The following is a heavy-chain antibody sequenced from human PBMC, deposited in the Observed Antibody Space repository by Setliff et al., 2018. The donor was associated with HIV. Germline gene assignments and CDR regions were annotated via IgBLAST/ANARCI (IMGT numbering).Heavy chain of an antibody. V-gene: IGHV3-21*04. J-gene: IGHJ4*02. CDR2: ISSSSSYI. CDR1: GFTFSSYS. CDR3: ARASYYYDSSGWVDY. Sequence: GGSLRLSCAASGFTFSSYSMNWVRQAPGKGLEWVSSISSSSSYIYYADSVKGRFTISRDNAKNPLYLQMNSLRAEDTAVYYCARASYYYDSSGWVDYWGQGTLVTVSS. D-gene: IGHD3-22*01.